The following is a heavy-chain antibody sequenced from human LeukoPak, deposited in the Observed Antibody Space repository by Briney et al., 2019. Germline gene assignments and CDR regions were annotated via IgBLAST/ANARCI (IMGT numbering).Heavy chain of an antibody. V-gene: IGHV3-30*02. D-gene: IGHD2-15*01. CDR3: AKDKGSGGDDAFDM. Sequence: GGSLRLSCAASGFTFSSYGMHWVREAPGKGLEWVAFIRYDVSNKYYADSVKGRFTISRDNSKNSLYLQMNSLRTEDTAFYYCAKDKGSGGDDAFDMWGQGTMVTVSS. CDR1: GFTFSSYG. J-gene: IGHJ3*02. CDR2: IRYDVSNK.